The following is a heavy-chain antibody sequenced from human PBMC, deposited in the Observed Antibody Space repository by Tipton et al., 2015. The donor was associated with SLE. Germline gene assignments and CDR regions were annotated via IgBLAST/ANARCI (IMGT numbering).Heavy chain of an antibody. CDR3: ARGVRYSCGQSAFDI. J-gene: IGHJ3*02. D-gene: IGHD6-25*01. V-gene: IGHV4-34*01. CDR2: INHSGST. Sequence: TLSLTCAVYGGSFSGYYWSWIRQPPGKGLERVGEINHSGSTNYNPYLKSRVTISINTSKNQFSLNLSSVTAADTAVYFCARGVRYSCGQSAFDIWGQVTMVSVSS. CDR1: GGSFSGYY.